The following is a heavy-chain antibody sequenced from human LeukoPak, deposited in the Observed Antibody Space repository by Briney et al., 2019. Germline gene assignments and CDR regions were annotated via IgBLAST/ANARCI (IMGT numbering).Heavy chain of an antibody. J-gene: IGHJ4*02. V-gene: IGHV1-2*02. CDR2: INPNSGGT. CDR1: GYTFTGYH. D-gene: IGHD6-19*01. Sequence: GASVKVSCEASGYTFTGYHIHWVRQAPGQGFEWMGWINPNSGGTNYAQKFQGRVSMTRDTSISTAYMELTRLTSDDTAVYYCARTYRSAWYEGIDYWGQGTLVIVSS. CDR3: ARTYRSAWYEGIDY.